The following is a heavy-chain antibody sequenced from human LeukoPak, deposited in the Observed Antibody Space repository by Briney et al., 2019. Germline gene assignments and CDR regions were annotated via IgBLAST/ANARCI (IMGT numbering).Heavy chain of an antibody. CDR3: ARGGWSSGWYPTAPYAFDI. D-gene: IGHD6-19*01. Sequence: GGSLRLSCAASGFTVSSNYMSWVRQAPGKGLEWVANIKQDGSEKYYVDSVKGRFTISRDNAKNSLYLQMSSLRAEDTAVYYCARGGWSSGWYPTAPYAFDIWGQGTMVTVSS. CDR2: IKQDGSEK. V-gene: IGHV3-7*01. J-gene: IGHJ3*02. CDR1: GFTVSSNY.